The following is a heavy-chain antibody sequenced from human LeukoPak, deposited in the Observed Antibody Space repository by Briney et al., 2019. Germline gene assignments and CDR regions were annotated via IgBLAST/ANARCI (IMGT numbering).Heavy chain of an antibody. D-gene: IGHD3-22*01. Sequence: GGSLRLSCAASGFTFSSYSMNWVRQAPGKGLEWVSYISSSSSTIYYADSVKGRFTISRDNAKNSLYLQMNSLRAEDTAVFYCARDPAYYYDSSGYYDYWGQGTLVTVSS. CDR2: ISSSSSTI. J-gene: IGHJ4*02. V-gene: IGHV3-48*04. CDR3: ARDPAYYYDSSGYYDY. CDR1: GFTFSSYS.